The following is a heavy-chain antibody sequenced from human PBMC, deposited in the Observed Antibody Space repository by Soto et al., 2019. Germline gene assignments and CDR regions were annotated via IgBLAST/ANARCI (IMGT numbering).Heavy chain of an antibody. Sequence: GGSLRLSCAAARFTFSDYGRHWVRQAPGKGLRRLATISHHGIRTHYADSGMGRFTSSRDNFKKVVYLHLSGLRVEDTAIYYCAKDWVGGSNNYQLYYLGQGTAVTVSS. D-gene: IGHD1-26*01. CDR1: RFTFSDYG. CDR3: AKDWVGGSNNYQLYY. CDR2: ISHHGIRT. V-gene: IGHV3-30*18. J-gene: IGHJ4*02.